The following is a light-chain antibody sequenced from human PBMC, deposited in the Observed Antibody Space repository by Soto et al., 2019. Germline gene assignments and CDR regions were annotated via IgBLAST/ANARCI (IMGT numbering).Light chain of an antibody. CDR1: QSININY. J-gene: IGKJ1*01. CDR3: RQRHNSAPT. V-gene: IGKV3-20*01. Sequence: EIVLTQSPGTLSLSPGERATLSCRASQSININYLAWYQQKPGQGPRLLMYGASSRATGSPDRFSGSGSGTDFTLSIIRLEPEDFALYYCRQRHNSAPTIAQETTVEI. CDR2: GAS.